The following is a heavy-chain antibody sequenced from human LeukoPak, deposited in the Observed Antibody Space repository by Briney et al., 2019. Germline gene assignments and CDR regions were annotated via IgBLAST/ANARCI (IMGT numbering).Heavy chain of an antibody. CDR2: IYYSGST. Sequence: SETLSLTCTVSGGSISSYYWSWIRQPPGKGLEWVGYIYYSGSTNYNPSLKSRVTISVDTSKNQFSLKRSSVTAADTAVYYCARRITFPSYYFDYWGQGTLVTVSS. J-gene: IGHJ4*02. CDR1: GGSISSYY. V-gene: IGHV4-59*08. CDR3: ARRITFPSYYFDY. D-gene: IGHD2/OR15-2a*01.